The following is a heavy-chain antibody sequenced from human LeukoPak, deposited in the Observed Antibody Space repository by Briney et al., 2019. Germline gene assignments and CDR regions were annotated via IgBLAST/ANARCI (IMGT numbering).Heavy chain of an antibody. CDR3: ARAYSSSWYSTPPYFDY. CDR1: GYSFTSYW. CDR2: IYPGDSDT. Sequence: GESLKISCKGSGYSFTSYWIGWVRQMPGKGLEWMGIIYPGDSDTRYSPSFQGQVTISADKSISTAYLQWSSLKASDTAMYYCARAYSSSWYSTPPYFDYWGQGTLVTVSS. J-gene: IGHJ4*02. V-gene: IGHV5-51*01. D-gene: IGHD6-13*01.